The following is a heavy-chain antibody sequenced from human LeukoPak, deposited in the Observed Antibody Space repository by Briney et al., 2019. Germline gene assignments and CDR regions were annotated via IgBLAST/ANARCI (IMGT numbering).Heavy chain of an antibody. V-gene: IGHV1-2*02. CDR3: ARDRGEWELLFDY. CDR2: INPNSGGT. J-gene: IGHJ4*02. CDR1: GYTFTGYY. D-gene: IGHD1-26*01. Sequence: ASVKVSCKASGYTFTGYYMHWVRQAPGQGLEWMGWINPNSGGTNYAQKFQGRVTMTRDTSISTAYMELSRLRSDDTAMYYCARDRGEWELLFDYWGQGTLVTVSS.